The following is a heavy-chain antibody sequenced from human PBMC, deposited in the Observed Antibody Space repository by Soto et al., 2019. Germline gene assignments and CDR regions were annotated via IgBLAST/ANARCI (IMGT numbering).Heavy chain of an antibody. V-gene: IGHV4-34*01. CDR2: VNHSGNT. D-gene: IGHD2-21*01. Sequence: KPSETLSLTCTVYGGSFSDDYWGWIRQTPGKGLEWIGEVNHSGNTNYNPSLKSRVTISVDTSKNQLSLNLSSVTAADAAVYFCARHVSTIVPGISWFDSWGQGTLVTVSS. J-gene: IGHJ5*01. CDR1: GGSFSDDY. CDR3: ARHVSTIVPGISWFDS.